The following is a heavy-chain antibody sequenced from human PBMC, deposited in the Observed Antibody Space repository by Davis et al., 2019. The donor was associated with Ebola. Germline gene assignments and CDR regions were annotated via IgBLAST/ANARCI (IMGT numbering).Heavy chain of an antibody. D-gene: IGHD2-21*01. J-gene: IGHJ4*02. CDR2: ISGSGGST. CDR3: AKDFGDGFDY. CDR1: GFTFSNYA. Sequence: GESLKISCAASGFTFSNYAMSWVRQAPGKGLEWVSAISGSGGSTYYADSVKGRFTISRDDSKNTLYLQMNSLRPEDTAVYYCAKDFGDGFDYWGRGTLVTVSS. V-gene: IGHV3-23*01.